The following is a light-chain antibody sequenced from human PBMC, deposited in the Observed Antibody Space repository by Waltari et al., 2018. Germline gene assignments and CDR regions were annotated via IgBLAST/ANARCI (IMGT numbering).Light chain of an antibody. V-gene: IGKV1-16*02. J-gene: IGKJ2*01. CDR3: QQYYSYPHT. Sequence: DIQMTQSPSSLSASVGDSITITCRASQGIDNYLAWFQQKPGKAHQPLIYAASTLQSGVPSKFSGSGFGTDFTLTINGLQPEDVATYFCQQYYSYPHTFGQGTRLEVK. CDR2: AAS. CDR1: QGIDNY.